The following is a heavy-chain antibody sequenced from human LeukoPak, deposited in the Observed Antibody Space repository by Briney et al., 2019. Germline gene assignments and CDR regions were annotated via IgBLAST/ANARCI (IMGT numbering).Heavy chain of an antibody. CDR3: ARWGYLDRYYYYGMDV. D-gene: IGHD3-16*01. Sequence: ASVKVSFKASGYTFTGYYMHWVRQAPGQGLEWMGWINPNSGGTNYAQKFQGRVTMTRDTSISTAYMELSRLRSDDTAVYYCARWGYLDRYYYYGMDVWGQGTTVTVSS. CDR1: GYTFTGYY. V-gene: IGHV1-2*02. CDR2: INPNSGGT. J-gene: IGHJ6*02.